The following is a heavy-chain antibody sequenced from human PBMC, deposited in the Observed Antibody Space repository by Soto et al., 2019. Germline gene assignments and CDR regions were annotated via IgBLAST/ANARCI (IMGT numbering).Heavy chain of an antibody. CDR2: INPSGST. J-gene: IGHJ4*02. V-gene: IGHV4-34*01. Sequence: SETLSLTCAVYGGSFSGYYWSWIRQPPGKGLEWIGEINPSGSTNYNPSLKSRVTISVDTSKNQFSLKLSSVTAADTAVYYCARVQKLYDSSGYYLYWGQGTLVTVSS. CDR1: GGSFSGYY. CDR3: ARVQKLYDSSGYYLY. D-gene: IGHD3-22*01.